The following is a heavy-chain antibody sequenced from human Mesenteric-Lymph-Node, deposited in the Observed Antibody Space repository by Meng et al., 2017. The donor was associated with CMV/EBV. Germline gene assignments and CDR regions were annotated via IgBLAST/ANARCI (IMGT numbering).Heavy chain of an antibody. J-gene: IGHJ5*02. V-gene: IGHV3-23*01. CDR3: ARHSRCTS. Sequence: GESLKISCAASGFTFSTYAMNWVRQAPGKGLEWVSAITGSGGSTYYADSVKGRFTVSRDNSKNTLYRQMNSLRAEDTAIYYCARHSRCTSWGQGTLVTVSS. CDR1: GFTFSTYA. CDR2: ITGSGGST. D-gene: IGHD4/OR15-4a*01.